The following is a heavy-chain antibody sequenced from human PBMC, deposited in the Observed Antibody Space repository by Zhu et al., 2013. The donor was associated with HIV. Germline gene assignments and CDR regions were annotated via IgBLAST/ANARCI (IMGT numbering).Heavy chain of an antibody. CDR1: GYTFTGYY. CDR3: ARGNGQYCTNGVCYTAWYYFDY. J-gene: IGHJ4*02. D-gene: IGHD2-8*01. CDR2: INPNSGGT. Sequence: QVQLVQSGAEVKKPGASVKVSCKASGYTFTGYYMHWVRQAPGQGLEWMGWINPNSGGTNYAQKFQGRVTMTRDTSISTAYMELSRLRSDDTAVYYCARGNGQYCTNGVCYTAWYYFDYWGQGTLVTVSS. V-gene: IGHV1-2*02.